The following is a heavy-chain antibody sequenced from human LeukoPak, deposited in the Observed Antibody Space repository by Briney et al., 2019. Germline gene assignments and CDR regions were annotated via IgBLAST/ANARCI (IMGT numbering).Heavy chain of an antibody. J-gene: IGHJ3*02. CDR1: GGSISSYY. V-gene: IGHV4-59*01. CDR2: IYYSGST. CDR3: ARIPNCSSTSCYLDAFDI. Sequence: SETLSLTCTVSGGSISSYYWSWIRQPPGKGLEWIGYIYYSGSTNYNPSLKSRVTISVDTSKNQFSLKLSSVTAADTAVYYCARIPNCSSTSCYLDAFDIWGQGTMVTVSS. D-gene: IGHD2-2*01.